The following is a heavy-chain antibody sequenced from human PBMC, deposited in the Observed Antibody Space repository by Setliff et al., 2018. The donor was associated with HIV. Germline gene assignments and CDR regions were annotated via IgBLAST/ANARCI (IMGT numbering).Heavy chain of an antibody. J-gene: IGHJ4*02. CDR2: IYYSGST. Sequence: SETLSLTCTVSGGSISSYYWSWIRQPPGKGLEWIGYIYYSGSTNYNPSLKSRVTISVDTSMNQFSLKLSSVTAADTAVYYCATMGYSSSWSYYFDYWGQGTLVTVSS. CDR3: ATMGYSSSWSYYFDY. CDR1: GGSISSYY. V-gene: IGHV4-59*01. D-gene: IGHD6-13*01.